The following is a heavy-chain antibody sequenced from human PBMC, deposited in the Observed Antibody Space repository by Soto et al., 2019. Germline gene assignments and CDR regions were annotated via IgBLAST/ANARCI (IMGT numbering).Heavy chain of an antibody. CDR2: INPNSGGT. Sequence: ASVKVSCKASGYTFTGYYMHWVRQAPGQGLEWMGWINPNSGGTNYAQKFQGWVTMTRDTSISTAYMELSRLRSDDTAVYYCARDYYGSGSYISNYYGMDVWGQGTTVTDSS. D-gene: IGHD3-10*01. CDR1: GYTFTGYY. J-gene: IGHJ6*02. V-gene: IGHV1-2*04. CDR3: ARDYYGSGSYISNYYGMDV.